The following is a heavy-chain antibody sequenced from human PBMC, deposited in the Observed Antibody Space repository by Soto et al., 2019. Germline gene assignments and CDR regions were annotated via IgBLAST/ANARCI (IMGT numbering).Heavy chain of an antibody. Sequence: QVQLVQSGAEVKKPGASVKVSCKASGYTFTSYDINWVRQATGQGLEWMGWMNPNSGNTGYAQKVQGRVTMTRNHYIRTAYMELSSLRSEDTAVYYCARANRPYDFWSGYYKRPPLHYYYMDVWGKGTTVTVSS. CDR2: MNPNSGNT. V-gene: IGHV1-8*01. CDR3: ARANRPYDFWSGYYKRPPLHYYYMDV. D-gene: IGHD3-3*01. CDR1: GYTFTSYD. J-gene: IGHJ6*03.